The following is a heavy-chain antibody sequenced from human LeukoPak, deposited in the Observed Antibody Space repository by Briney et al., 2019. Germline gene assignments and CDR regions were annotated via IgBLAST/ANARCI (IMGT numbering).Heavy chain of an antibody. J-gene: IGHJ4*02. V-gene: IGHV3-48*04. CDR3: ARGCSSTICYEGRQIDY. Sequence: PGGSLRLSCTASGFIFSSYSMNWVRQAPGKGLEWVSYISSSSSTIHYADSVKGRFTISRDNAKNSLYLHTNSLRAEDTAVYYCARGCSSTICYEGRQIDYWGQGTLVTVSS. CDR2: ISSSSSTI. CDR1: GFIFSSYS. D-gene: IGHD2-2*01.